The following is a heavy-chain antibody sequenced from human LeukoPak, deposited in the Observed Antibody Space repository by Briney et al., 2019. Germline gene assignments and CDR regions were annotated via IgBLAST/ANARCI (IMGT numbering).Heavy chain of an antibody. CDR3: ARDRHSGSSLVYFDY. J-gene: IGHJ4*02. D-gene: IGHD1-26*01. CDR1: GLIVSSNY. V-gene: IGHV3-53*01. Sequence: GGSLRLSCAASGLIVSSNYMTWVRQAPGQGLEWVSVIYSGGNTYYADSVKGRFTISRDNSKNTLYLQMNSLRAEDTAVYYCARDRHSGSSLVYFDYWGQGTLVTVSS. CDR2: IYSGGNT.